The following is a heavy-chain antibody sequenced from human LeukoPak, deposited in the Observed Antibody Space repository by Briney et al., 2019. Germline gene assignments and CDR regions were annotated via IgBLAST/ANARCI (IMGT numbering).Heavy chain of an antibody. J-gene: IGHJ6*02. Sequence: GGSLRLSCAASGFTFSDYYMSWIRQAPGKGLEWVSYISSSGSTIYYADSVKGRFTISRDNAKNSLYLQMNSLRAEDTAVYYCARDPVVVAARSPYYYYYGMDVWGQGTTVTVSS. D-gene: IGHD2-15*01. CDR3: ARDPVVVAARSPYYYYYGMDV. CDR1: GFTFSDYY. V-gene: IGHV3-11*01. CDR2: ISSSGSTI.